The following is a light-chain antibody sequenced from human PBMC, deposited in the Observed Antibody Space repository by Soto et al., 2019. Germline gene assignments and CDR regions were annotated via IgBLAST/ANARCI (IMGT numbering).Light chain of an antibody. J-gene: IGLJ1*01. Sequence: QSALTQPRSVSGAPGQSVTISCTGTSRDGGGYNYVSWYQQYPGKAPKVMIYAVTRRPSGVPDRISGSKSGNTASLTISALQAEDEADYYCCSYAGSYTHYVFGTGTKVTVL. CDR1: SRDGGGYNY. V-gene: IGLV2-11*01. CDR2: AVT. CDR3: CSYAGSYTHYV.